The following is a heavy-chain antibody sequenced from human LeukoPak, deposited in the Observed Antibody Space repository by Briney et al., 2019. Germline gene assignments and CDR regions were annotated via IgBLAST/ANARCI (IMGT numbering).Heavy chain of an antibody. D-gene: IGHD6-19*01. CDR1: GGSISSYY. J-gene: IGHJ3*02. V-gene: IGHV4-59*01. CDR2: IYYSGST. CDR3: ARDGYSSVRTDAFDI. Sequence: PSETLSLTCTVSGGSISSYYWSWIRQPPGEGLEGIGYIYYSGSTNYNPSLKIRVTISVDTSKNQFSLKLSSVTAADTAVYYCARDGYSSVRTDAFDIWGQGTMVTVSS.